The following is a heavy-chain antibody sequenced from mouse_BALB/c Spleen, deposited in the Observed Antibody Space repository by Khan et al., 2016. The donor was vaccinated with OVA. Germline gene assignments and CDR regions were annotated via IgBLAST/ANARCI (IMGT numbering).Heavy chain of an antibody. CDR1: GFTFSAYG. V-gene: IGHV5-6*01. CDR3: ASHLTGSFAY. Sequence: EVELVESGGDLVKPGGSLRLSCAASGFTFSAYGMSWVRQTPDKRLEWVATINSDGYYNYYPDTVKGRFTISRNNAETTLYLQMSSLKSEDTAIYYCASHLTGSFAYWGQGTLVTVSA. CDR2: INSDGYYN. D-gene: IGHD4-1*01. J-gene: IGHJ3*01.